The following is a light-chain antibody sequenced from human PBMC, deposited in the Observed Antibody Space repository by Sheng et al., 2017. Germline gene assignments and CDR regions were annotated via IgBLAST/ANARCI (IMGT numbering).Light chain of an antibody. CDR2: GNT. J-gene: IGLJ2*01. CDR3: QSYDSSLSSVV. V-gene: IGLV1-40*01. CDR1: SSTIGAGYD. Sequence: QSVLTQPPSVSGAPGQRVTISCTGSSSTIGAGYDVHWYQQLPGTAPKLLIYGNTNRPSGVPDRFSGSKSDTSASLAITGLQAEDEADYYCQSYDSSLSSVVFGGGTKVTVL.